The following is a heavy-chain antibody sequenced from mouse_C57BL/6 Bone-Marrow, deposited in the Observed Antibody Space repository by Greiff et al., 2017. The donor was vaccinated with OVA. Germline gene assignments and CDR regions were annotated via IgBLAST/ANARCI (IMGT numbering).Heavy chain of an antibody. D-gene: IGHD2-3*01. CDR1: GYTFTSYW. J-gene: IGHJ3*01. V-gene: IGHV1-55*01. Sequence: VQLQESGAELVKPGASVKMSCKASGYTFTSYWITWVKQRPGQGLEWIGDIYPGSGSTNYNEKFKSKATLTVDTSSSTAYMQLSSLTSEDSAVYYCARSNGYYVAWFAYWGQGTLVTVSA. CDR2: IYPGSGST. CDR3: ARSNGYYVAWFAY.